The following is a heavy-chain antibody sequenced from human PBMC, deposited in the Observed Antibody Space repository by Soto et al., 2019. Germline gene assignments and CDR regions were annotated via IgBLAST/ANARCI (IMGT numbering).Heavy chain of an antibody. Sequence: ESGGAVVQPGKSLRLSCAASGFTFNPYGMYWVRQAPGKGLEWVAAISYDGSNKYHADSVKGRFTISRDNSKNTLYLQMNSLRVEDTAVYYCAKDIVRYTYGACDYWGQGALVTVSS. CDR3: AKDIVRYTYGACDY. CDR2: ISYDGSNK. V-gene: IGHV3-30*18. CDR1: GFTFNPYG. D-gene: IGHD5-18*01. J-gene: IGHJ4*02.